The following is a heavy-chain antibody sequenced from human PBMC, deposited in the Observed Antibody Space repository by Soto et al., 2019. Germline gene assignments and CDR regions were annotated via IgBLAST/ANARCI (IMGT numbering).Heavy chain of an antibody. CDR3: AKGASSGTLGADDWFDP. Sequence: PGGSLSLSCSASGFTLSTYGMSWIRQAPGKGLEWVSSISGSGSRTYYADSVKGRVTISRDNSKNTVYVEMNSLRVEDTAVYYCAKGASSGTLGADDWFDPWGQGTLVTVSS. J-gene: IGHJ5*02. V-gene: IGHV3-23*01. D-gene: IGHD6-25*01. CDR2: ISGSGSRT. CDR1: GFTLSTYG.